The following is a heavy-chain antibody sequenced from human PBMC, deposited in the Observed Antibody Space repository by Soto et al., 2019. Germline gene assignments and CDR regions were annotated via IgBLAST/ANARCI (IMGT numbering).Heavy chain of an antibody. CDR3: ASGTRPRPS. V-gene: IGHV4-34*01. Sequence: SETLSLTCAVNDGAFTGYYWSWIRQPPGKGLEWIGEIDHTGSTNYNSSLKDRITFSVDRSKHQFSLKLTSVTAADTGVYYCASGTRPRPSWGQGTLVTVSS. D-gene: IGHD1-1*01. J-gene: IGHJ5*01. CDR1: DGAFTGYY. CDR2: IDHTGST.